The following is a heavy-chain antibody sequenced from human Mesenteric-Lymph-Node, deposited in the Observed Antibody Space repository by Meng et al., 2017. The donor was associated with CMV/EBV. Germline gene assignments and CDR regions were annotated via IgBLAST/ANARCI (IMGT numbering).Heavy chain of an antibody. CDR3: ARGYSSSYSY. CDR1: GGSFSGYY. Sequence: SLTCAVYGGSFSGYYWSWIRQPPGKGLEWIGEINHSGSTNYNPSLKSRVTISVDTSKNQFSLKLSSVTAADTAVYYCARGYSSSYSYWGQGTLVTVSS. CDR2: INHSGST. V-gene: IGHV4-34*01. D-gene: IGHD6-13*01. J-gene: IGHJ4*02.